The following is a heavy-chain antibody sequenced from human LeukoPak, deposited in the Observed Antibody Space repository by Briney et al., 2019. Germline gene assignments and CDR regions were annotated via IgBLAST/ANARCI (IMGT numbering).Heavy chain of an antibody. CDR3: ARDPSSSSSVGGYLDY. Sequence: GGSLRLSCAASGFTFSSYDMNWVRQAPGKGLEWVAFIRYDGSYKYYADSVKGRFTISRDNSKNTVYLQMNSLRAEDTAVYYCARDPSSSSSVGGYLDYWGQGTLVTVSS. J-gene: IGHJ4*02. CDR1: GFTFSSYD. D-gene: IGHD6-6*01. CDR2: IRYDGSYK. V-gene: IGHV3-30*02.